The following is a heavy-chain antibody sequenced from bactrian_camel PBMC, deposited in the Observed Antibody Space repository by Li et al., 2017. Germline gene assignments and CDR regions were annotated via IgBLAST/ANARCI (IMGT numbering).Heavy chain of an antibody. V-gene: IGHV3S36*01. CDR3: AARGPYCYTKLSVRDFTY. D-gene: IGHD2*01. CDR2: IYTGGGST. Sequence: DVQLVESGGDLVQPGGSLRLTCATSGFTFDDYAMGWIRQNPGKAPEWVSSIYTGGGSTYYADSVKGRFTISQDNAEKTVVLRMNSLKPEDTAMYYCAARGPYCYTKLSVRDFTYWGQGTQVTVS. J-gene: IGHJ6*01. CDR1: GFTFDDYA.